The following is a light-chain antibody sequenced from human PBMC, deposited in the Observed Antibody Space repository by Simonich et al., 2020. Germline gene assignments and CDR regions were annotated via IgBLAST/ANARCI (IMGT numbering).Light chain of an antibody. CDR1: QSVLYSSNNKNY. J-gene: IGKJ1*01. V-gene: IGKV4-1*01. CDR2: WAT. Sequence: DIVMTQSPDSLAVSLGERATINCKSSQSVLYSSNNKNYLAWYQQKPGQPPKLHIYWATTRESWVPDRFSGSGSGTDFTLTISSLQAEDVAVYYCQQYYSTPWTFGQGTKVEIK. CDR3: QQYYSTPWT.